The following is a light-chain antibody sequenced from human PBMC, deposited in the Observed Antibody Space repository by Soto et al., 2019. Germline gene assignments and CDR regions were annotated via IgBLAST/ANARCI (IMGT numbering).Light chain of an antibody. CDR1: SGSVSPSYY. CDR2: TTN. J-gene: IGLJ3*02. Sequence: QAVVTQEPSFSASPGGTVTLTCGLSSGSVSPSYYPGWFQQTPGQAPRALIYTTNTRSSGVPDRFSGSILGNKAALTITGAQADDESDYYCVLYMGSGIWVFGGGTKLTVL. V-gene: IGLV8-61*01. CDR3: VLYMGSGIWV.